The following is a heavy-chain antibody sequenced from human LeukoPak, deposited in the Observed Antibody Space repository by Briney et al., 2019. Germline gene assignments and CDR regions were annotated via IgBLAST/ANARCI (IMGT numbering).Heavy chain of an antibody. D-gene: IGHD6-19*01. V-gene: IGHV3-30*03. CDR1: GVTSNTYA. J-gene: IGHJ5*02. Sequence: GGSLRLSCAISGVTSNTYAMHWVRQAPGQGLEWVAAISFDGSNTYYADSVRGRFTIYRDNSKKMVYLQMGRLRPEDTAIYFCARAALSSGWKAGINHWGQGSLVTVS. CDR3: ARAALSSGWKAGINH. CDR2: ISFDGSNT.